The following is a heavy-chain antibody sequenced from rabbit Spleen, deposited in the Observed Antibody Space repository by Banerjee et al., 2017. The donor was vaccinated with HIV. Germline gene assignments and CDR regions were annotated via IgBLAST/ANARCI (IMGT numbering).Heavy chain of an antibody. Sequence: QEQLKETGGGLVQPGGSLTLSCKASGSDFSTYGVSWVRQAPGKGLEWIGYIDGVFGTTYYARWVNGRFTISSHNAQNTLYLQANSLTAADTATYFCARDGAGGSYFALWGPGTLVTVS. CDR2: IDGVFGTT. CDR1: GSDFSTYG. CDR3: ARDGAGGSYFAL. V-gene: IGHV1S47*01. D-gene: IGHD8-1*01. J-gene: IGHJ6*01.